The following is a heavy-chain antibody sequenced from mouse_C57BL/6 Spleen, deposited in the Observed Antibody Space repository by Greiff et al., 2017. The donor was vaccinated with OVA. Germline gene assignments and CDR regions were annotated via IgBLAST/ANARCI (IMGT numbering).Heavy chain of an antibody. CDR1: GYTFTSYW. J-gene: IGHJ4*01. D-gene: IGHD1-1*01. V-gene: IGHV1-72*01. CDR2: IDPNSGGT. Sequence: KESCKASGYTFTSYWMHWVKQRPGRGLEWIGRIDPNSGGTKYNEKFKSKATLTVDKPSSTAYMQLSSLTSEDSAVYYCARFTTVEDYAMDYWGQGTSVTVSS. CDR3: ARFTTVEDYAMDY.